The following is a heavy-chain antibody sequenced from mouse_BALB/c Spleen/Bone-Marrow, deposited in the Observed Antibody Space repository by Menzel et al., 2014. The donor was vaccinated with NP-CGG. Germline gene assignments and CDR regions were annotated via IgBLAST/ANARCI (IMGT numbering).Heavy chain of an antibody. V-gene: IGHV7-3*02. CDR2: IRNKANGYTT. CDR1: GFTFTDYY. Sequence: EVKLMESGGGLVQPGGSLRLSCATSGFTFTDYYMSWVRQPPGKALEWLGFIRNKANGYTTEYSASVKGRFTISRDNSQSILYLQMNTLRAEDSATYYYARDGYDDYWGQGTTLTVSS. D-gene: IGHD2-2*01. CDR3: ARDGYDDY. J-gene: IGHJ2*01.